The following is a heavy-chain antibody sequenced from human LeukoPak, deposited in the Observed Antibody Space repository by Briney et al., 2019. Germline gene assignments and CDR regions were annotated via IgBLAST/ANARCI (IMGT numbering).Heavy chain of an antibody. CDR1: GGSISSYY. D-gene: IGHD3-22*01. CDR2: IYYSGSA. V-gene: IGHV4-59*01. J-gene: IGHJ4*02. CDR3: ARGPLYYDSSGYYSL. Sequence: SETLSLTCTVSGGSISSYYWSWIRQPPGKGLGWSGYIYYSGSANDNPSLKSRVTISVDTSKNQFSLRLSSVTAADTAVYYCARGPLYYDSSGYYSLWGQGTLVTVSS.